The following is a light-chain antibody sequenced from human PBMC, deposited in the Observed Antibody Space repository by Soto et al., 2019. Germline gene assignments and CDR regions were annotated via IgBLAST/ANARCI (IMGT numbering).Light chain of an antibody. J-gene: IGLJ1*01. CDR1: SSDVGGYNY. CDR3: SSYTSSSTYV. CDR2: EVS. Sequence: QSVLTQPASVSGSPGQSITISCTGTSSDVGGYNYVSWYQQHPGKAPKLMIYEVSNRPSGVSNRFSGSKSGNTASLTISGLQAEDEADYYCSSYTSSSTYVFGTGTKVPVL. V-gene: IGLV2-14*01.